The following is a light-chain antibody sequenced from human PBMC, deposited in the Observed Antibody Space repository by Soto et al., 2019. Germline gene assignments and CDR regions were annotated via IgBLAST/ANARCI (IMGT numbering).Light chain of an antibody. CDR1: SSDVGAYNY. Sequence: QSALTRPASVSGSPGQSITISCTGTSSDVGAYNYVSWYQQHPGKAPKLMIFDVSNRPSGVSNRFSGSKSGNTASLTISGLEAEDEADYYCSSYTTPTTRVFGGGTKLTVL. CDR2: DVS. J-gene: IGLJ3*02. V-gene: IGLV2-14*01. CDR3: SSYTTPTTRV.